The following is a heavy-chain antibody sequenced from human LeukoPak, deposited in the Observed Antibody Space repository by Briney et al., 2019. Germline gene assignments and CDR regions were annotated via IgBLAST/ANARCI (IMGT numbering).Heavy chain of an antibody. V-gene: IGHV4-34*01. J-gene: IGHJ4*02. D-gene: IGHD3-22*01. CDR3: ARGYYYDSSGYYYDY. Sequence: SETLSLTCAVYGGSFSGYYWSWIRQPPGKGLEWIGEINHSGSTSYNPSLKSRVTISVDTSKNQFSLKLSSVTAADTAVYYCARGYYYDSSGYYYDYWGQGTLVTVSS. CDR2: INHSGST. CDR1: GGSFSGYY.